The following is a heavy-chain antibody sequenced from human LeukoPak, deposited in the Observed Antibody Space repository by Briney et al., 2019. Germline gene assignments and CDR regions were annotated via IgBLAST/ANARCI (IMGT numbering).Heavy chain of an antibody. V-gene: IGHV4-59*01. CDR2: IYYSGST. CDR1: GGSISSYY. Sequence: SETLSLTCTVSGGSISSYYWSWIRQPPGKGLEWIGYIYYSGSTNYNPSLKSRVTISVDTSKNQFSLKLSSVTAADTAVYYCARGSHSSGYYSYTHYFDYWGQGTLVTVSS. J-gene: IGHJ4*02. CDR3: ARGSHSSGYYSYTHYFDY. D-gene: IGHD3-22*01.